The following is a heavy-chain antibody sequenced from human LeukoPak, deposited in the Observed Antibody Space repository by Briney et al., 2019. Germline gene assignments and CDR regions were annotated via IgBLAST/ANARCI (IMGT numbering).Heavy chain of an antibody. CDR3: ARGGYYYDTCGPFDY. J-gene: IGHJ4*02. D-gene: IGHD3-22*01. V-gene: IGHV4-31*03. CDR1: GGSINSGGYY. Sequence: PSETLSLTCTVSGGSINSGGYYWSWIRQHPGKGLEWIGYISHSGSTSYNPFLKSRVTISVDTSNNEFSLRLTSVTAADTAVYYCARGGYYYDTCGPFDYWGQGTLATVSS. CDR2: ISHSGST.